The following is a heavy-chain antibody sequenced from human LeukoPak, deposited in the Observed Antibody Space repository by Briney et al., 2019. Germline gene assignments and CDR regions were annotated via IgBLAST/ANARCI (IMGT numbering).Heavy chain of an antibody. J-gene: IGHJ5*02. CDR1: GYTFSNYW. CDR3: ARQGIAVAGTLWLDP. D-gene: IGHD6-19*01. CDR2: IYPGDSDT. V-gene: IGHV5-51*01. Sequence: ESLNISCRGSGYTFSNYWIAWVRQLPGKGLEGMVIIYPGDSDTTYSPSFQGQVTISVDKSINTTYLQWKSLKASDSAMYYCARQGIAVAGTLWLDPWGQGTLVTVSS.